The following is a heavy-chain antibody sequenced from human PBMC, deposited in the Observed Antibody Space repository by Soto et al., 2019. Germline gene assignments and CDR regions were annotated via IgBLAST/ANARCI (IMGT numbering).Heavy chain of an antibody. Sequence: QVQLVESGGGVVQPGRSLRLSCAASGFTFSSYAMHWVRQAPGKGLEWVAVISYDGSNKYYADSVQGRFTISRDNSKNTLYLQMNGLRAEDTAVYYCARDKRDLRFLEWSYYFDFWGQGTLVTVST. CDR1: GFTFSSYA. V-gene: IGHV3-30-3*01. CDR2: ISYDGSNK. J-gene: IGHJ4*02. CDR3: ARDKRDLRFLEWSYYFDF. D-gene: IGHD3-3*01.